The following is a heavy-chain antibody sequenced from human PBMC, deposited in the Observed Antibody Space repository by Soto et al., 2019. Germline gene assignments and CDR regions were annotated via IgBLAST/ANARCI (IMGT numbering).Heavy chain of an antibody. CDR1: GFTFSNAS. J-gene: IGHJ4*02. V-gene: IGHV3-15*07. D-gene: IGHD3-3*01. CDR2: VKSEADGGPA. CDR3: NTYPDFWGGHSPL. Sequence: PGGSLRLSCAASGFTFSNASMHWVRQAPGKGLEWVGHVKSEADGGPADYAAPVKGRFTISRDDSKNTQYLQMNSLKMEDTAVYYCNTYPDFWGGHSPLWGQGTLVTVPS.